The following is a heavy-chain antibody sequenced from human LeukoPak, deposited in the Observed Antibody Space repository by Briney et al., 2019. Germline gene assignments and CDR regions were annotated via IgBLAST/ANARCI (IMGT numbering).Heavy chain of an antibody. Sequence: PGGSLRLSCVASGFTFSDYIMCWVRQAPGKGLEWVANIKQDGSEKYYVDSVKGRFTISRDNAKNSLYLQMNSLRAEDTAVYYCARDRGYFDYWGQGTLVTVSS. CDR1: GFTFSDYI. CDR3: ARDRGYFDY. V-gene: IGHV3-7*03. D-gene: IGHD3-10*01. J-gene: IGHJ4*02. CDR2: IKQDGSEK.